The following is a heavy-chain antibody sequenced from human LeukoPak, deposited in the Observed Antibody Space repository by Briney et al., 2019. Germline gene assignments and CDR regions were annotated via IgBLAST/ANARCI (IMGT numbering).Heavy chain of an antibody. D-gene: IGHD4-17*01. CDR2: ISYDGSNK. J-gene: IGHJ4*02. CDR3: AKGYYADYGDH. Sequence: GRSLRLPCAASGFTFSSYGMHWVRQAPGKGLEWVAVISYDGSNKYYADSVKGRFTISRDNSKNTLYLQMNSLRVEDTAVYYCAKGYYADYGDHWGQGTLVTVSS. V-gene: IGHV3-30*18. CDR1: GFTFSSYG.